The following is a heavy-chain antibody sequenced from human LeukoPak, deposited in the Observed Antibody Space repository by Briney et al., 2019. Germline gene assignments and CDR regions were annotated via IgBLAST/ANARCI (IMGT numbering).Heavy chain of an antibody. Sequence: PGGSLRLSCAASGFTFSSYSMNWVRQAPGKGLEWVSSISGSSYYIYYADSVKGRFTISRDDAKNSLYLQMNSLRAEDTAVYYCTRDDGSGYYWLSHYWGHGTLVTVSS. V-gene: IGHV3-21*01. CDR3: TRDDGSGYYWLSHY. CDR1: GFTFSSYS. J-gene: IGHJ4*01. CDR2: ISGSSYYI. D-gene: IGHD3-22*01.